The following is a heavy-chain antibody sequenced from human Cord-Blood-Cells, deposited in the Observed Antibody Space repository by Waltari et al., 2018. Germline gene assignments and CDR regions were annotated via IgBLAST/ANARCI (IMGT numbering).Heavy chain of an antibody. D-gene: IGHD3-22*01. CDR1: GFTFSSYG. V-gene: IGHV3-30*18. J-gene: IGHJ4*02. Sequence: QVQLVESGGGVVQPGRSLRLSCAASGFTFSSYGMHWVRQAPGKGRGWVAVISNDGSNKYYADSVKGRFTISRDNSKNTLYLQMNSLRAEDTAVYYCAKAPHYYDSSGYYFDYWGQGTLVTVSS. CDR3: AKAPHYYDSSGYYFDY. CDR2: ISNDGSNK.